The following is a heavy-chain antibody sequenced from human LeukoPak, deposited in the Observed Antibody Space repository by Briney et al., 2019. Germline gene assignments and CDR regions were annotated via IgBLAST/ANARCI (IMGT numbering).Heavy chain of an antibody. CDR3: ARLPIVVVVAATHYDAFDI. D-gene: IGHD2-15*01. CDR1: GFTFSSYW. J-gene: IGHJ3*02. CDR2: IKQDGSEK. Sequence: GGSLRLSCAASGFTFSSYWMSWVRQAPGKGLEWVANIKQDGSEKYYVDSVKGRFTISRENAKNSLYLQMNSLRAEDTAVYYCARLPIVVVVAATHYDAFDIWGQGTMVTVSS. V-gene: IGHV3-7*01.